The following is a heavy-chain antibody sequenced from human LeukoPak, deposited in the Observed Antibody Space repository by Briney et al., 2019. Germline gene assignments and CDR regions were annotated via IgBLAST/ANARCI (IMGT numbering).Heavy chain of an antibody. D-gene: IGHD6-19*01. CDR2: IKYDGTEK. V-gene: IGHV3-7*01. J-gene: IGHJ2*01. Sequence: GGSLRLSCAASGFTFSTYWMSWVRRAPGKGLEWLAVIKYDGTEKYYVDSVKGRFTIARDNAKNSVYLQVNSLRVEDTAVYFCARDSLYGSDWHPMRAWYSDFWGRAPQVTVSS. CDR1: GFTFSTYW. CDR3: ARDSLYGSDWHPMRAWYSDF.